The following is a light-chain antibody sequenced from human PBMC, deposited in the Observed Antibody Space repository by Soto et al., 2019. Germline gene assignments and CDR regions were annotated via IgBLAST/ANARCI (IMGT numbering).Light chain of an antibody. CDR1: QSVSSN. Sequence: EIVMTQSPATLSVSQGERATLSCRASQSVSSNLAWYRQKPGQAPRLLIYGASTRATGIPARFSGSGSGTEFTLTISSLQSEDFAVYYCQQYNNWPPWTFGQGTKVDI. J-gene: IGKJ1*01. CDR2: GAS. CDR3: QQYNNWPPWT. V-gene: IGKV3-15*01.